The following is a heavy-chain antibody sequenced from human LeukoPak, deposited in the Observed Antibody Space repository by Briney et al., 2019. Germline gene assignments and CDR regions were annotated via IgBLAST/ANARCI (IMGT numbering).Heavy chain of an antibody. CDR3: ARGLQGYFDY. CDR2: IYYSGSA. Sequence: SETLFLTCTVSGGSISSSSYYWGWIRQPPGKGLEWIGSIYYSGSAYYNPSLKSQVTISVDTSKNQFSLKLSSVTAADTAVYYCARGLQGYFDYWGQGTLVTVSS. V-gene: IGHV4-39*07. J-gene: IGHJ4*02. CDR1: GGSISSSSYY. D-gene: IGHD3-16*01.